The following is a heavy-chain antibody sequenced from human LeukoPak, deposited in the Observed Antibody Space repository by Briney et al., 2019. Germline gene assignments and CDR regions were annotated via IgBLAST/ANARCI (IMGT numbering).Heavy chain of an antibody. CDR1: GYTFTSYG. V-gene: IGHV1-18*01. Sequence: ASVKVSCKASGYTFTSYGINWVRQAPGQGLEWMGWISVYNGDTKYAQKFQGRVTMTTDTSTNTAYMELRSLRSDDTAVYYCARDHVGGKYYYMDVWGKGTTVTVSS. J-gene: IGHJ6*03. CDR3: ARDHVGGKYYYMDV. D-gene: IGHD3-16*01. CDR2: ISVYNGDT.